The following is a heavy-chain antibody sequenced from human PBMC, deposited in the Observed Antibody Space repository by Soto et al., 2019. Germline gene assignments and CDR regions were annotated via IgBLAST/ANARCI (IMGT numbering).Heavy chain of an antibody. CDR3: ARRGYGLDA. D-gene: IGHD3-10*01. J-gene: IGHJ3*01. Sequence: QVQLQESGPRLVKPSETVSLTCSVSGVPISSTSYFWAWIRQPPGKGLEWIGSTYLDGRISHNPHDGGRLTVYVDTCTTHFSLTMTSLTASDTALYYCARRGYGLDAWGQGTMVKVSS. CDR2: TYLDGRI. V-gene: IGHV4-39*01. CDR1: GVPISSTSYF.